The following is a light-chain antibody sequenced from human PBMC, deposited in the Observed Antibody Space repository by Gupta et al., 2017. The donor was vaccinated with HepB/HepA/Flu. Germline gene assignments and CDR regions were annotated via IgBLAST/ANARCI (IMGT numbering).Light chain of an antibody. CDR2: INNDGSR. V-gene: IGLV4-69*01. CDR1: SGHNMNA. CDR3: QTWVTGTWV. J-gene: IGLJ3*02. Sequence: QVVLTQSPSASASLGDSVKFTCTLNSGHNMNAIAWHQHQPEKGPRFLMKINNDGSRIKGDGIPDRFSGSRSGPDHYLSISSLQSDDEADYYCQTWVTGTWVFGGGTKLTVL.